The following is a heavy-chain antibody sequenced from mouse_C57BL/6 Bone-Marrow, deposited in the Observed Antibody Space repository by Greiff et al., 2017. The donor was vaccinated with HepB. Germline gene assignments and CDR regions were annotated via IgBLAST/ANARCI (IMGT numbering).Heavy chain of an antibody. V-gene: IGHV5-4*01. J-gene: IGHJ1*03. Sequence: EVMLVESGGGLVKPGGSLKLSCAASGFTFSSYAMSWVRQTPEKRLEWVATISDGGSYTYYPDNVKGRFTITRDKAKNTLYLQMSNLKSEDTAVYYCARETVVATRLYFDVWGTGTTVTVSS. CDR3: ARETVVATRLYFDV. CDR1: GFTFSSYA. D-gene: IGHD1-1*01. CDR2: ISDGGSYT.